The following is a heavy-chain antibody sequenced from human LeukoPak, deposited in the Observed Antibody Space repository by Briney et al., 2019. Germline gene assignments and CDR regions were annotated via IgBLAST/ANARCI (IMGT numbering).Heavy chain of an antibody. D-gene: IGHD6-19*01. V-gene: IGHV3-23*01. Sequence: GGSLRLSCAASGFTFSNFAMSWVREAPGKALEGVSTISGSGGSRFYADSVKGRFPISRDNSKNTLFLQMNSLRAEDTAIYYCAKAGSSGWSSSGGDYWGQGSLVTVSS. CDR3: AKAGSSGWSSSGGDY. CDR2: ISGSGGSR. CDR1: GFTFSNFA. J-gene: IGHJ4*02.